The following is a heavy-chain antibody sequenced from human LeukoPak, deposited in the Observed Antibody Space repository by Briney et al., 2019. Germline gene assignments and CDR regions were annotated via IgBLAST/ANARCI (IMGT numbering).Heavy chain of an antibody. CDR1: GGTFSSYA. Sequence: SVKVSCKASGGTFSSYAVSWVRLTPGQGLEWLGGIIPVFGTTTYAQKFQAKVTMTADKSTNTAYLEISSLTSDDTAVYYCARCSPGDSSNFYAVLQYWGQGTLVTVSS. D-gene: IGHD3-22*01. V-gene: IGHV1-69*06. CDR3: ARCSPGDSSNFYAVLQY. CDR2: IIPVFGTT. J-gene: IGHJ4*02.